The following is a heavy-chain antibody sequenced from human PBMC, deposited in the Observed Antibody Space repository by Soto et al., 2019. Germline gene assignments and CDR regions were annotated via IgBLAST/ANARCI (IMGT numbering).Heavy chain of an antibody. CDR2: INHSGST. J-gene: IGHJ4*02. V-gene: IGHV4-34*01. D-gene: IGHD3-10*01. CDR3: ARPDSYYYGSGRLDY. Sequence: PSQTQRLRWTVECGNSRDHCWSRIRKPTGKGLEWIGEINHSGSTNYNPSLKSRVTISVDTSKNQFSLKLSSVTAADTAVYYCARPDSYYYGSGRLDYWGQGTLVTVSS. CDR1: CGNSRDHC.